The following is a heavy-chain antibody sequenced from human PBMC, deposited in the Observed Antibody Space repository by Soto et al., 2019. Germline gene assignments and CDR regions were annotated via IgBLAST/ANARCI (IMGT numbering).Heavy chain of an antibody. CDR1: GGSITSSSYY. J-gene: IGHJ5*02. CDR3: ATQEVGGSYVYTFDP. CDR2: IYYSGST. V-gene: IGHV4-39*01. D-gene: IGHD1-26*01. Sequence: SETLSLTCTVSGGSITSSSYYWGWIRKPPGKGLEWIGSIYYSGSTYYNPSLKSRVTISVDTSKNQFSLKLSSVTAADTAVYYCATQEVGGSYVYTFDPWGQGTLVTVSS.